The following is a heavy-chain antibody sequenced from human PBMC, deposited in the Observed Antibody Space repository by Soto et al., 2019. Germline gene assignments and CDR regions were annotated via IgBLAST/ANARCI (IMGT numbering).Heavy chain of an antibody. CDR1: GGSISSGDYY. CDR2: IYYSGST. J-gene: IGHJ4*02. V-gene: IGHV4-30-4*01. Sequence: SETLSLTCTVSGGSISSGDYYWSWIRQPPGKGLEWIGYIYYSGSTYYNPSLKSRVTISVDTSKNQFSLKLSSVTAADTAVYYCERVSSGWPFDYWGQGTLVTVSS. CDR3: ERVSSGWPFDY. D-gene: IGHD6-19*01.